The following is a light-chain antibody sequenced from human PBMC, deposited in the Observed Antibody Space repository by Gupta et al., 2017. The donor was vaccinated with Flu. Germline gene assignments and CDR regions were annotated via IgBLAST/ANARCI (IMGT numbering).Light chain of an antibody. CDR2: KDT. CDR1: ALPKHF. J-gene: IGLJ1*01. V-gene: IGLV3-25*03. Sequence: SYELTQPPQVSVSPGQTARITCSGDALPKHFVYWYQQRPGQAPLLLIFKDTERPSGIPDRFSGSTSGTTVTLTISGVEAEDEADYYCQSADSSGSLKVFGTGTKVTVL. CDR3: QSADSSGSLKV.